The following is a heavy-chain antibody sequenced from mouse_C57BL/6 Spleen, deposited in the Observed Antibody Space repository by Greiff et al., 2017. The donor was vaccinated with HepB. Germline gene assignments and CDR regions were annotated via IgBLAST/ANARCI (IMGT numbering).Heavy chain of an antibody. Sequence: QVQLQQPGAELVMPGASVKLSCKASGYTFTSYWMHWVKQRPGQGLEWIVEIDPSDSYTNYNQKFKGKSTLTVDKSSSTAYMQLSSLTSEDSAVYYCARSGYYRGFAYWGQGTLVTVSA. CDR3: ARSGYYRGFAY. J-gene: IGHJ3*01. CDR1: GYTFTSYW. CDR2: IDPSDSYT. D-gene: IGHD2-12*01. V-gene: IGHV1-69*01.